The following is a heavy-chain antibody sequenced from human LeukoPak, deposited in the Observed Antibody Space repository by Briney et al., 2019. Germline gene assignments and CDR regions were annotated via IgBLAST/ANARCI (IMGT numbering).Heavy chain of an antibody. V-gene: IGHV4-39*01. CDR3: ARLGIQLWPFDY. CDR2: IYYSGST. D-gene: IGHD5-18*01. Sequence: SETLSLTCTVSGGSISSSSYYWGSIRQPPGRGLEWIGSIYYSGSTYYNPSLKSRVTISVDTSKNQFSLKLSSVTAADTAVYYCARLGIQLWPFDYWGQGTLVTVSS. CDR1: GGSISSSSYY. J-gene: IGHJ4*02.